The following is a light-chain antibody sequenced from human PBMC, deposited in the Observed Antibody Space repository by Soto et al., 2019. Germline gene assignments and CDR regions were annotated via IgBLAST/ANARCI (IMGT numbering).Light chain of an antibody. V-gene: IGKV3-20*01. Sequence: DIVLTQSPGTLSLSPGERATLSCRASQSVSSSYLAWYQQKPGQAPRRLIYGASSRATGIPDRFSGSGSGTDFTLIISRLEPEEFAVYYCQQYGSSPPTFGQGTKVEIK. J-gene: IGKJ1*01. CDR2: GAS. CDR1: QSVSSSY. CDR3: QQYGSSPPT.